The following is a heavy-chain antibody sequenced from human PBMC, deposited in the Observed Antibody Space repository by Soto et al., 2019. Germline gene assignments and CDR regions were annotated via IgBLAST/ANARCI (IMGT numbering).Heavy chain of an antibody. CDR1: GYTLSELS. V-gene: IGHV1-24*01. CDR2: FDPGTSEA. D-gene: IGHD1-20*01. J-gene: IGHJ4*01. Sequence: ASVKVSCKVSGYTLSELSMHWVRQAPGKGLEWVGGFDPGTSEAIYAQKFQGRVTMSEDAFTDTAYMEVSSLTSEDTAVYYCATDASFPYKAPFDYWGQGTLVTVSS. CDR3: ATDASFPYKAPFDY.